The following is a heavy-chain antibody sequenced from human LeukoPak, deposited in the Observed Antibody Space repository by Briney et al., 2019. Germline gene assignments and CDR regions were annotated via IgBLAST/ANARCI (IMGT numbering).Heavy chain of an antibody. J-gene: IGHJ4*02. V-gene: IGHV1-2*06. D-gene: IGHD5-18*01. Sequence: ASVKVSCKASGYTFTGYYMHWVRQAPGQGLEWMGRINPNSGGTNYAQKFQGRVTMTRDTSISTAYMELSRLRSDDTAVYYCAAVRYSYGGLDYWGQGTLVAVSS. CDR1: GYTFTGYY. CDR3: AAVRYSYGGLDY. CDR2: INPNSGGT.